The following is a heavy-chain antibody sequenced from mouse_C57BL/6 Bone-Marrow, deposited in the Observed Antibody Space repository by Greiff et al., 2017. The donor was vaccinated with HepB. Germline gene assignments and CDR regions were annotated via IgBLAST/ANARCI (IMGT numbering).Heavy chain of an antibody. CDR1: GFTFSDYY. V-gene: IGHV5-12*01. CDR3: ARQGYYGSSPHYCAMDY. J-gene: IGHJ4*01. Sequence: DVMLVESGGGLVQPGGSLKLSCAASGFTFSDYYMYWVRQTPEKRLEWVAYISNGGGSTYYPDTVKGRFTISRDNAKNTLYLQMSRLKSEDTAMYYCARQGYYGSSPHYCAMDYWGQGTSVTVSS. D-gene: IGHD1-1*01. CDR2: ISNGGGST.